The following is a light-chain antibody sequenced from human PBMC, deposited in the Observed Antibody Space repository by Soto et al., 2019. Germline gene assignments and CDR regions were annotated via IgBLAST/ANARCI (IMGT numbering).Light chain of an antibody. CDR2: RNN. CDR1: SSNIGSNY. CDR3: AAWDDSLSGWL. Sequence: QSVLTQAPSASGTPGQRVTSSCSGSSSNIGSNYVYWYQQLPGTAPKLLIFRNNQRPSGVPARFSGSKSGTSASLAISGLRSEDEADYYCAAWDDSLSGWLFGGGTKVTVL. V-gene: IGLV1-47*01. J-gene: IGLJ3*02.